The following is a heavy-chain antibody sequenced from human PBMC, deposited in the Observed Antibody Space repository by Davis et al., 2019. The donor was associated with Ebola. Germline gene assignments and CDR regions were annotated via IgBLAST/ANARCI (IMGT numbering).Heavy chain of an antibody. CDR1: GYSFTTYI. Sequence: ASVKVSCKASGYSFTTYIITWVRQAPGQGLEWMGWIAVYNGDTKYAHNIQGRVTMSTEISTNTFYMELRGLRSDDTAVYFCARIAAEFDYGMDVWGQGTTVTVSS. J-gene: IGHJ6*02. CDR3: ARIAAEFDYGMDV. D-gene: IGHD6-13*01. CDR2: IAVYNGDT. V-gene: IGHV1-18*01.